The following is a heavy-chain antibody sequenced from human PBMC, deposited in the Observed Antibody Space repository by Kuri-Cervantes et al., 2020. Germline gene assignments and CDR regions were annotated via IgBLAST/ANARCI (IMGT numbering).Heavy chain of an antibody. CDR3: VRDRYSYALPFDY. V-gene: IGHV3-21*03. J-gene: IGHJ4*02. Sequence: GESLKISCAASGFTFSSYAMSWVRQAPGKGLEWVSSISSSSRYIQYADSVKGRFTISRDNANNSLYLQMNSLRAEDTALYYCVRDRYSYALPFDYWGQGALVTVSS. CDR2: ISSSSRYI. CDR1: GFTFSSYA. D-gene: IGHD5-18*01.